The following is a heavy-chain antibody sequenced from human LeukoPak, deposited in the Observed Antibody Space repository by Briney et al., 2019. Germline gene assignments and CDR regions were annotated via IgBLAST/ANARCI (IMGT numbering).Heavy chain of an antibody. D-gene: IGHD3-22*01. CDR1: GGTFSSYA. V-gene: IGHV1-69*06. CDR2: IIPIFGTA. J-gene: IGHJ6*03. Sequence: SVKVSCKASGGTFSSYAISWVRQAPGQGLEWMGGIIPIFGTANYAQKFQGRVTITADKSTGTAYMELSSLRSEDTAVYYCARDRVTMIVRGYYYYYMDVWGKGTTVTVSS. CDR3: ARDRVTMIVRGYYYYYMDV.